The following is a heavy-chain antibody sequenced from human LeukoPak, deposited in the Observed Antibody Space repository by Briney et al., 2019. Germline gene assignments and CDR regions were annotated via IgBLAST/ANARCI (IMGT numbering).Heavy chain of an antibody. CDR1: GYTFTGYY. CDR3: ARDLYDSSGTDAFDI. Sequence: ASVKISCKASGYTFTGYYMLWVRQAPGQGLEWMGWINPNSGGTNYAQKFQGRVTMTRDTSISTAYMELSRLRSDDTAVYYCARDLYDSSGTDAFDIWGQGTMVTVSS. J-gene: IGHJ3*02. CDR2: INPNSGGT. D-gene: IGHD3-22*01. V-gene: IGHV1-2*02.